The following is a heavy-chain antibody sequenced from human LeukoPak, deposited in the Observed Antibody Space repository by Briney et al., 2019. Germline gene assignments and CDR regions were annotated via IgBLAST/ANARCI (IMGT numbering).Heavy chain of an antibody. CDR2: ISSSSSYT. CDR3: ARVYSYGYFDY. D-gene: IGHD5-18*01. V-gene: IGHV3-11*06. CDR1: GFTFSDYY. Sequence: GGSLRLSCAASGFTFSDYYMSWIRQPPGKGLEWVSYISSSSSYTNYADSVKGRFTISRDNAKNSLYLQMNSLRAEDTAVYYCARVYSYGYFDYWGQGTLVTVSS. J-gene: IGHJ4*02.